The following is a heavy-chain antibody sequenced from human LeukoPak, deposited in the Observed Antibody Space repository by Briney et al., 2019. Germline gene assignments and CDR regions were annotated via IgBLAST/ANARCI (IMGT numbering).Heavy chain of an antibody. CDR3: AREYCSSTSCYWGGNWFDP. Sequence: ASVKVSCKASGYTFTSYGIIWVRQAPGQGFEGMGWISAYNGNTNYAQKLQGRVTMTTDTSTSTAYMELRSLRSDDTAVYYCAREYCSSTSCYWGGNWFDPWGQGTLVTVSS. J-gene: IGHJ5*02. V-gene: IGHV1-18*01. CDR1: GYTFTSYG. D-gene: IGHD2-2*01. CDR2: ISAYNGNT.